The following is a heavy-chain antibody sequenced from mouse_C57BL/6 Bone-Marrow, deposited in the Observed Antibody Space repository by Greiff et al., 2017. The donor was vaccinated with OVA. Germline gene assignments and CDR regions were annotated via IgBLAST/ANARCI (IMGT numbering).Heavy chain of an antibody. CDR2: ISYDGSN. CDR1: GYSITSGYY. J-gene: IGHJ4*01. Sequence: EVQLVESGPGLVKPSQSLSLTCSVTGYSITSGYYWNWIRQFPGNKLEWMGYISYDGSNNYNPSLKNRISITRDTSKNQLFLKLNSVTTEDTATYYCAREGVTAWGEGYYAMDYWGQGTSVTVSS. CDR3: AREGVTAWGEGYYAMDY. V-gene: IGHV3-6*01. D-gene: IGHD2-2*01.